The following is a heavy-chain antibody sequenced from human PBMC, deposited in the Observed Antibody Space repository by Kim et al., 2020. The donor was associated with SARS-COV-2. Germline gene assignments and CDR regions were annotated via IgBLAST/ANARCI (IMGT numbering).Heavy chain of an antibody. CDR2: FDPEDGET. Sequence: ASVKVSCKVSGYTLTELSMHWVRQAPGKGLEWMGGFDPEDGETIYAQKFQGRVTMTEDTSTDTAYMELSSLRSEDTAVYYCATPGEEAIFGVVKVFDYWGQGTLVTVSS. D-gene: IGHD3-3*01. V-gene: IGHV1-24*01. CDR3: ATPGEEAIFGVVKVFDY. CDR1: GYTLTELS. J-gene: IGHJ4*02.